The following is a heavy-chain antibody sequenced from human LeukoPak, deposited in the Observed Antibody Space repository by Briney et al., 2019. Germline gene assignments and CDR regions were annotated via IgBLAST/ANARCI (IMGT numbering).Heavy chain of an antibody. CDR3: TGKAVALDY. V-gene: IGHV3-49*03. CDR1: GFTFGDYA. D-gene: IGHD6-19*01. Sequence: PGGSLRLFCTASGFTFGDYAMSWFRQAPGKGLEWVGFIRSKAYGGTTEYAASVKGRFTISRDDSKSIAYLQMNSLRTEDTAVYYCTGKAVALDYWGQGTLVTVSS. J-gene: IGHJ4*02. CDR2: IRSKAYGGTT.